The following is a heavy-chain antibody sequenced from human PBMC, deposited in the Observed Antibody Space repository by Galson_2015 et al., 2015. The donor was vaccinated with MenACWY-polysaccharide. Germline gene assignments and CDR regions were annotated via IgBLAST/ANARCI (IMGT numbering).Heavy chain of an antibody. CDR3: AKGYSYSKSPVDH. CDR2: ISWNSDII. J-gene: IGHJ4*02. V-gene: IGHV3-9*01. D-gene: IGHD2-15*01. CDR1: GFTFDDYA. Sequence: SLRLSCAASGFTFDDYAMHWVRQAPGKGLEWVSGISWNSDIISYADSVKGRLTISRDSAKNSLYLQMNSLRPEDTALYYCAKGYSYSKSPVDHWGQGTLVTVSS.